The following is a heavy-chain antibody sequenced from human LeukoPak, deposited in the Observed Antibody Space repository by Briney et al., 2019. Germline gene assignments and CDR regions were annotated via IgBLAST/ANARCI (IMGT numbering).Heavy chain of an antibody. V-gene: IGHV3-23*01. CDR1: GFTFSSYA. CDR2: ISGSGDNT. D-gene: IGHD3-22*01. J-gene: IGHJ4*02. Sequence: GGSLRLSCAASGFTFSSYAMSWVRQAPGKGLEWVSGISGSGDNTYYADSVKGRFTISRDNSKNTLYVQVNGLGTEDTAAHYCAKGSYYDSSGSFYFDYWGQGTLVTVSS. CDR3: AKGSYYDSSGSFYFDY.